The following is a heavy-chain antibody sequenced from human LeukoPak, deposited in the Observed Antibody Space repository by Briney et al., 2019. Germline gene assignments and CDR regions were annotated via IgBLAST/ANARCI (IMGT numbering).Heavy chain of an antibody. Sequence: PGGSLRLSCAASGFTFSSYGMHWVRQAPGEGLEWVAFIRYDGSNKYYADSVKGRFTISRDNSKNTLYLQMNSLRAEDTAVYYCAKGIPLWFGESTDYWGQGTLVTVSS. CDR2: IRYDGSNK. D-gene: IGHD3-10*01. J-gene: IGHJ4*02. CDR3: AKGIPLWFGESTDY. V-gene: IGHV3-30*02. CDR1: GFTFSSYG.